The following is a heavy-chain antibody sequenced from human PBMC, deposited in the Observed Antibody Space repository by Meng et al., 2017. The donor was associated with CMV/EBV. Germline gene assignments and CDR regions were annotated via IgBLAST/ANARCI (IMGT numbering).Heavy chain of an antibody. D-gene: IGHD2-2*01. Sequence: GGSLRLSCAASGFTFSDYYMSWIRQAPGKGLEWVSYISSSGSTIYYADSVKGRFTISRDNAKNSLYLQMNSLRAEDTAVYYCASDRRYCSSTSCYPPYYYYYGMDVWGQGTTVTVSS. CDR3: ASDRRYCSSTSCYPPYYYYYGMDV. CDR2: ISSSGSTI. CDR1: GFTFSDYY. J-gene: IGHJ6*02. V-gene: IGHV3-11*01.